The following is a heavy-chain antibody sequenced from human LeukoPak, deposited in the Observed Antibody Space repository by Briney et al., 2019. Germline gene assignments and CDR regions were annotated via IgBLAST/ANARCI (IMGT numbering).Heavy chain of an antibody. D-gene: IGHD3-10*01. V-gene: IGHV4-34*01. Sequence: SETLSLPCAVYGGSFSGYYWSWIRQPPGKGREGIGEINHSGSTNYNPSLKSRVTISVDTSKNQFYLKLSSVAAADTAVYYCARAPYGSGLDYWGQGTLVTVSS. CDR1: GGSFSGYY. CDR3: ARAPYGSGLDY. CDR2: INHSGST. J-gene: IGHJ4*02.